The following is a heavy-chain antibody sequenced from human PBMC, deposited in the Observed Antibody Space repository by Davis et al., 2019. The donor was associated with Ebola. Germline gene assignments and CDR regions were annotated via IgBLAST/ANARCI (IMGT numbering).Heavy chain of an antibody. D-gene: IGHD4-17*01. V-gene: IGHV3-23*01. J-gene: IGHJ5*02. CDR3: AKVHPPTTVTTGWFDP. Sequence: GESLKISCAASGFIFSSYAMSWVRQAPGKGLEWVSSISVRSITYHADSVKGRFTISRDNSKNTLYLQMNSLRAEDTAVYYVAKVHPPTTVTTGWFDPWGQGTLVTVSS. CDR2: ISVRSIT. CDR1: GFIFSSYA.